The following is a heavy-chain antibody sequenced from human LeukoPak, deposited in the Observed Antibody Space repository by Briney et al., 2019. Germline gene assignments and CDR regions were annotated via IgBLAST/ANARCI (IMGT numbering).Heavy chain of an antibody. CDR1: GFNFRNSW. J-gene: IGHJ4*02. Sequence: RGSLRLSCAASGFNFRNSWMTWVRQAPGKGLEWVANIKEDGSAKNYVDSVKGRFTISRDNSKNTLYLQMNSLSAEDTAVYYCARRDGYDFDYWGQGTLVTVSS. V-gene: IGHV3-7*02. D-gene: IGHD5-24*01. CDR2: IKEDGSAK. CDR3: ARRDGYDFDY.